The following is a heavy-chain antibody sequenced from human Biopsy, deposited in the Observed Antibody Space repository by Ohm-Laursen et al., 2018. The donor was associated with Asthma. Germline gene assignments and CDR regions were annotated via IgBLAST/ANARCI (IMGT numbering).Heavy chain of an antibody. CDR1: EFPFSSYA. D-gene: IGHD1-26*01. Sequence: GSLRLSCSASEFPFSSYAMNWGRQAPGKGLEWVSSISGNGDNTHYSDSVQGRFIISRDNSKNTLYLQMNSLRVEDTAIYFCAKDKVGAANSYQYGMDVWGQGTTVTVSS. V-gene: IGHV3-23*01. J-gene: IGHJ6*02. CDR3: AKDKVGAANSYQYGMDV. CDR2: ISGNGDNT.